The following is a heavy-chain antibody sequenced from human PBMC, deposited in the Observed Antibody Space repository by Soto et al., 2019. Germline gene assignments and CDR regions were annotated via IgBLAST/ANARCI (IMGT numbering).Heavy chain of an antibody. CDR2: ITSSGGAT. V-gene: IGHV3-23*01. J-gene: IGHJ4*02. CDR1: GFTFPSYA. CDR3: GKAGASKRPSGGGFEH. Sequence: EVRLLESGGGLVQPGGSLRLSCAASGFTFPSYAMNWVRQAPGKGLEWVSSITSSGGATYYADSVKGRFTISRDNSKNTVYREMSSPRAEGRAVYYGGKAGASKRPSGGGFEHWGQGTLVPVSS. D-gene: IGHD3-10*01.